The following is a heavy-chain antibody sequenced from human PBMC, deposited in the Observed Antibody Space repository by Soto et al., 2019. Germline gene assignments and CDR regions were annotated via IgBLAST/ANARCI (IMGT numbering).Heavy chain of an antibody. CDR3: ARRDYDFWSGYYSYYFDY. CDR2: IYPGDSDT. J-gene: IGHJ4*02. D-gene: IGHD3-3*01. CDR1: GYSITSYW. V-gene: IGHV5-51*01. Sequence: PGESLKISCKGSGYSITSYWIGWVRQMNGKGLEWMGIIYPGDSDTRYSPSFQGQVTISADKSISTAYLQWSSLKASDTAMYYCARRDYDFWSGYYSYYFDYWGQGTLVTVSS.